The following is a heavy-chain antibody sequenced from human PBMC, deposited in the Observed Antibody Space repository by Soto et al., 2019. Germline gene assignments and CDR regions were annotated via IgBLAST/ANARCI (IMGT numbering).Heavy chain of an antibody. CDR2: IYYSGST. V-gene: IGHV4-30-4*01. Sequence: SETLSLTCSVSGGSISSGDYYWSWIRQPPGKGLEWIGYIYYSGSTYYNPSLKSRVTISVDTSKNQFSLKLSSVTAADTAVYYCARDGARGLLWFWGQGTLVTVSS. D-gene: IGHD3-10*01. CDR3: ARDGARGLLWF. J-gene: IGHJ4*02. CDR1: GGSISSGDYY.